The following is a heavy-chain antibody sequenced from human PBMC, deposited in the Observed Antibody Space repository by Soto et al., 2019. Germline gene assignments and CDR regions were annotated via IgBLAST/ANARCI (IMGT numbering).Heavy chain of an antibody. Sequence: ASVKVSWKGSGYTFSSYGISWGRQAPGQGLEWMGWISTYNGNTNYAQKLQGRVTMTTDTSTSTAYMELRSLRSDDTAVYYCARDGAGWLQPDYWGQGTLVTVSS. J-gene: IGHJ4*02. V-gene: IGHV1-18*01. CDR3: ARDGAGWLQPDY. CDR2: ISTYNGNT. CDR1: GYTFSSYG. D-gene: IGHD5-12*01.